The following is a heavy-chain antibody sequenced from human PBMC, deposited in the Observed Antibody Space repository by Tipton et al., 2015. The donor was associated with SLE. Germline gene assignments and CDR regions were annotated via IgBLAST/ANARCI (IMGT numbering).Heavy chain of an antibody. V-gene: IGHV1-18*01. J-gene: IGHJ3*02. CDR1: GYTFTSYG. CDR3: ASPGYCSSTSCYTRGAFDI. D-gene: IGHD2-2*02. Sequence: QLVQSGPDVQKPGASVKVSCKASGYTFTSYGISWVRQAPGQGLEWMGWISAYNGNTNYAQKLQGRVTMTTDTSTSTAYMELRSLRSDDTAVYYCASPGYCSSTSCYTRGAFDIWGQGTMVTVSS. CDR2: ISAYNGNT.